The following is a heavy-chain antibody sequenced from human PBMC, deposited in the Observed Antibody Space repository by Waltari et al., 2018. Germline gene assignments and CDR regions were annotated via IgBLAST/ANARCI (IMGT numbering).Heavy chain of an antibody. Sequence: EVQLVESGGGLVHPGRSLRRSCAASGFPFDDCAMPWVRQAPGKGLEWVAGINWNSDSIGYGDSVKGRFTISRDNARNSLYLQMKSLTTEDTAVYYCLKKNDEVYDRNGLVYDAFDVWGQGTMVTVST. V-gene: IGHV3-9*01. CDR2: INWNSDSI. J-gene: IGHJ3*01. CDR1: GFPFDDCA. CDR3: LKKNDEVYDRNGLVYDAFDV. D-gene: IGHD3-22*01.